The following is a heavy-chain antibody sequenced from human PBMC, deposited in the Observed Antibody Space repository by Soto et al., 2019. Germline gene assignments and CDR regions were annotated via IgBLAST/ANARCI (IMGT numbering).Heavy chain of an antibody. D-gene: IGHD5-18*01. V-gene: IGHV4-39*01. CDR3: ARHFSEEDTAMVQDYGMDV. Sequence: SETLSLTCTVSGGSISSSSYYWGWIRHPPGKGLEWIGSIYYSGSTYYNPSLKSRVTISVDTSKNQFSLKLSSVTAADTAVYYCARHFSEEDTAMVQDYGMDVWGQGTTVTVSS. J-gene: IGHJ6*02. CDR1: GGSISSSSYY. CDR2: IYYSGST.